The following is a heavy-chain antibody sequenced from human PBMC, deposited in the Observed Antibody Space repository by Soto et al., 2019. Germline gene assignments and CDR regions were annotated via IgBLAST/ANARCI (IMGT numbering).Heavy chain of an antibody. CDR2: IYGSGGT. D-gene: IGHD3-16*01. CDR1: GGSMFSYY. Sequence: PSETLSLTCTVSGGSMFSYYWSWIRQPAGKGLEWIARIYGSGGTNYNPWLKSRVTMSLETSKNKFSLRLTSVTAADTAVYYCAREGASSYASRHFDNWGPGTLVTVSS. CDR3: AREGASSYASRHFDN. V-gene: IGHV4-4*07. J-gene: IGHJ4*02.